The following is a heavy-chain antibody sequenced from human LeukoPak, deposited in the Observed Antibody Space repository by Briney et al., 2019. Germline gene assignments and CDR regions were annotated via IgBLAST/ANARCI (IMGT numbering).Heavy chain of an antibody. J-gene: IGHJ4*02. V-gene: IGHV3-23*01. D-gene: IGHD6-19*01. CDR1: GFPFSSYE. CDR3: AKKRVAVAGTHYFDY. CDR2: ISGSGGST. Sequence: GGSLRLSCTASGFPFSSYEMNWVRQAPGKGLEWVSGISGSGGSTYYADSVKGRFTISRDNSKNTLYLQMNSLRAEDTAVYYCAKKRVAVAGTHYFDYWGQGTLVTVSS.